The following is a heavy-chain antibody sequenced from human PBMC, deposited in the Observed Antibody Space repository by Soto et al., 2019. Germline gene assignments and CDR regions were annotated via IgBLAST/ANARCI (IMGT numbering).Heavy chain of an antibody. D-gene: IGHD3-3*01. Sequence: EVQLVESGGGLVQPGGSLRLSCAASGFTFSSYSMNWVRQAPGKGLEWVSYISSSSSTIYYADSVKGRFTISRDNAKNSLYLRMNSLRDEDTAVYYCARDITIFGVGWYYYGMDVWGQGTTVTVSS. CDR2: ISSSSSTI. V-gene: IGHV3-48*02. CDR1: GFTFSSYS. J-gene: IGHJ6*02. CDR3: ARDITIFGVGWYYYGMDV.